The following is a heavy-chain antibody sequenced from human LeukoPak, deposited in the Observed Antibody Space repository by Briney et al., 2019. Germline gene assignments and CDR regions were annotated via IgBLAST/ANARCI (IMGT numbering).Heavy chain of an antibody. V-gene: IGHV4-4*07. CDR2: IYSTGSS. CDR3: ARDRWFDT. J-gene: IGHJ5*02. Sequence: PSETLSLTCTVSGGSMSRYYWSWIRQAAGKAPEWIGRIYSTGSSDYNPSPHSRVTMSVDTSKNQFSLNVRTVTAADTAIYYCARDRWFDTWGQGTLVTVSS. CDR1: GGSMSRYY.